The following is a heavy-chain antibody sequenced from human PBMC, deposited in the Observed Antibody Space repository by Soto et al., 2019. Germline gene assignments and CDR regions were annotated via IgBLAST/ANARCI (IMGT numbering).Heavy chain of an antibody. J-gene: IGHJ4*02. CDR2: VFHSGTT. CDR1: GXFITSGYY. Sequence: XTLSLTCGVSGXFITSGYYWAWIRQPPGKGLEWLATVFHSGTTYYNPALNRRVTLSVDTAKTHFSLKLSSVTAADTAVYYCASSPHGAYDVRFDYWGQGTLGAVSS. CDR3: ASSPHGAYDVRFDY. D-gene: IGHD3-22*01. V-gene: IGHV4-38-2*01.